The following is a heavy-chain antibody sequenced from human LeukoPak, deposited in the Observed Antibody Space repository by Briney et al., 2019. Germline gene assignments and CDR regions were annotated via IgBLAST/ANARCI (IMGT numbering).Heavy chain of an antibody. V-gene: IGHV4-30-2*01. CDR1: GGSINSGGYS. CDR2: IYHSGST. D-gene: IGHD1-7*01. CDR3: ASYNWNYKGIDY. Sequence: PSETLSLTCAVSGGSINSGGYSWTWIRQPPGKGLEWIGYIYHSGSTYYNPSLQSRVTISMDRSKNQFSLKLNSVTAADTAVYYCASYNWNYKGIDYWGQGTLVTVSS. J-gene: IGHJ4*02.